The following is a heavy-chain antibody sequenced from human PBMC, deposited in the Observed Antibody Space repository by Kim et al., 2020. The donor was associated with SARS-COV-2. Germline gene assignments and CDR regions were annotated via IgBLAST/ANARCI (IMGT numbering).Heavy chain of an antibody. CDR3: ARGDIVVVPAAIHYYYYGMDV. Sequence: GGSLRLSCAASGFTFSSYGMHWVRQAPGKGLEWVAVIWYDGSNKYYADSVKGRFTISRDNSKNTLYLQMNSLRAEDTAVYYCARGDIVVVPAAIHYYYYGMDVWGQGTTVTVSS. J-gene: IGHJ6*02. CDR1: GFTFSSYG. CDR2: IWYDGSNK. V-gene: IGHV3-33*01. D-gene: IGHD2-2*01.